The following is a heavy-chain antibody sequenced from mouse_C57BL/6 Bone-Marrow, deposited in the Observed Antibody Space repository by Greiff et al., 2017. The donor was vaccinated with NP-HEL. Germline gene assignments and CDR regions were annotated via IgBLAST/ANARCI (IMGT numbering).Heavy chain of an antibody. J-gene: IGHJ1*03. CDR3: ARYGGYWYFDV. V-gene: IGHV7-3*01. CDR1: GFTFTDYY. Sequence: EVKLMESGGGLVQPGGSLSLSCAASGFTFTDYYMSWVRQPPGKALEWLGFIRNKANGYTTEYSATVKGRFTISRDNSQSILYLQMNARRAEDSATYYWARYGGYWYFDVWGTGTTVTVSS. CDR2: IRNKANGYTT.